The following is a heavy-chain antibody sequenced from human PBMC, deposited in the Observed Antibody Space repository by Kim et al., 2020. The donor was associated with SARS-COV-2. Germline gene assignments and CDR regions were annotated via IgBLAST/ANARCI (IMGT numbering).Heavy chain of an antibody. V-gene: IGHV3-30*18. CDR2: VLYDGSNE. CDR1: GLTFNRYG. Sequence: GGSLRLSCAAFGLTFNRYGMHWVRQAPGKGLEWVAAVLYDGSNEYYADSVKGRFTISRDNSKSTLYLQMNSLRPEDTAVYYCAKAPIVYVRSGKTWFDPWGQGTLVIVSS. D-gene: IGHD2-15*01. J-gene: IGHJ5*02. CDR3: AKAPIVYVRSGKTWFDP.